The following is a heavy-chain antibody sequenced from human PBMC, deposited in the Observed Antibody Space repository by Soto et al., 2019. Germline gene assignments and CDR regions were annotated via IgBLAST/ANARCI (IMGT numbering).Heavy chain of an antibody. CDR3: AKARHGSGTYSYFDY. Sequence: QVQLVESGGGVVQPGRSLRLSCAASGFTFSSYAMHWVRQAPGNGLEWVAVIWYDGSNKNYADSVTGRFTLSRDNCKKTLYLQMNSLRTEATAVYYCAKARHGSGTYSYFDYWRQAILVTVSS. CDR1: GFTFSSYA. D-gene: IGHD3-10*01. V-gene: IGHV3-30*18. CDR2: IWYDGSNK. J-gene: IGHJ4*02.